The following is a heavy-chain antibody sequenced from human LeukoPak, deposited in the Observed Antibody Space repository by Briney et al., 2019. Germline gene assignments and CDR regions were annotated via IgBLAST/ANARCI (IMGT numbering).Heavy chain of an antibody. J-gene: IGHJ4*02. CDR3: AREVPASSPPDY. CDR2: IYHSGST. CDR1: GGSISSGYY. D-gene: IGHD2-2*01. V-gene: IGHV4-38-2*02. Sequence: SETLSLTCTVSGGSISSGYYWGWIRQPPGKGLEWIGSIYHSGSTYYNPSLKSRVTISVDTSKNQFSLKLSSVTAADTAVYYCAREVPASSPPDYWGQGTLVTVSS.